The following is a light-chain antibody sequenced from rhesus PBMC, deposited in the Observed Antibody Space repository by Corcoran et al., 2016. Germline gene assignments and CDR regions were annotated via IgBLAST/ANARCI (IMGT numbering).Light chain of an antibody. Sequence: EIVMTQSPATLSLSPGERATLSCRASQSVGSSLAWHQQKPGQAPRLLLYGAAGKATGIPDRFSGSGSGTDFTLTISSLEPEDVAVYYCLQLSNWPRTFGQGTKVEIK. V-gene: IGKV3-24*04. CDR3: LQLSNWPRT. CDR2: GAA. J-gene: IGKJ1*01. CDR1: QSVGSS.